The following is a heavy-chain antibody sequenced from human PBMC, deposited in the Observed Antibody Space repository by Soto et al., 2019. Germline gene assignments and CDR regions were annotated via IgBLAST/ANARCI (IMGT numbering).Heavy chain of an antibody. CDR2: IYYSGST. D-gene: IGHD2-15*01. V-gene: IGHV4-39*01. CDR3: ARHNVPCWSGGSCYSLPYYFDY. Sequence: QLQLQESGPGLVKPSETLSLTCTVSGGSISSSSYYWGWIRQPPGKGLEWIGSIYYSGSTYYNPSLKSRVTISVDTSKNQFSLKLSSVTAADTAVYYCARHNVPCWSGGSCYSLPYYFDYWGQGTLVTVSS. J-gene: IGHJ4*02. CDR1: GGSISSSSYY.